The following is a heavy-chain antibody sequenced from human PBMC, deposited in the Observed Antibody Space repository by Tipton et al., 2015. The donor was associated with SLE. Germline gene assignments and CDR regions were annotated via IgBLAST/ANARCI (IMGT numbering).Heavy chain of an antibody. Sequence: QLVQSGGGVVRPGGSLRLSCAASGFTFSSYEMNWVRQAPGKGLEWVSYISSSGSTIYYADSVKGRFTISRDNAKNSLYLQMTSLRAEDTAVYYCARDPLWFGEYDDAFDIWGQGTMVTVSS. CDR3: ARDPLWFGEYDDAFDI. D-gene: IGHD3-10*01. CDR1: GFTFSSYE. CDR2: ISSSGSTI. J-gene: IGHJ3*02. V-gene: IGHV3-48*03.